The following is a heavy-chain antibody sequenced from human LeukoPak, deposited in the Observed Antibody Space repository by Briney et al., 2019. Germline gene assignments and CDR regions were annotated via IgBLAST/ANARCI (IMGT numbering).Heavy chain of an antibody. Sequence: SVKVSCKASGGTFSSYAISWVRQAPGQGLEWMGGIIPIFGTANYAQEFQGRVTITADKSTSTAYMELSSLRSEDTAVYYCARGGTGRPDFDYWGQGTLSPSPQ. J-gene: IGHJ4*02. CDR3: ARGGTGRPDFDY. CDR2: IIPIFGTA. CDR1: GGTFSSYA. V-gene: IGHV1-69*06. D-gene: IGHD1-1*01.